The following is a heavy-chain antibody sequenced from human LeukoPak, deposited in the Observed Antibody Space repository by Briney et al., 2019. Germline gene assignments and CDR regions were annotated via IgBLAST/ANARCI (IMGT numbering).Heavy chain of an antibody. CDR3: AKDSQQLVHPDAFDI. CDR2: ISGSGGST. D-gene: IGHD6-13*01. Sequence: GGSLRLSCAASGFTFSSYAMSWVRQAPGKGLEWVSAISGSGGSTCYADSVKGRFTISRDNSKNTLYLQMNSLRAEDTAVYYCAKDSQQLVHPDAFDIWGQGTMVTVSS. J-gene: IGHJ3*02. CDR1: GFTFSSYA. V-gene: IGHV3-23*01.